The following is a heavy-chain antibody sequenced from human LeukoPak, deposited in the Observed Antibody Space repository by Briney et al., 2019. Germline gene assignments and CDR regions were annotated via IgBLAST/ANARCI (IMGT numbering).Heavy chain of an antibody. V-gene: IGHV3-30*01. CDR1: GSTFSSYA. CDR2: ISYDGSNK. Sequence: QPGRSLRLSCAASGSTFSSYAMHWVRQAPGKGLEWVAVISYDGSNKYYADSVKGRFTISRDNSKNTLYLQMNSLRAEDTAVYYCARDGVSIVGATHTFDYWGQGTLVTVSS. CDR3: ARDGVSIVGATHTFDY. D-gene: IGHD1-26*01. J-gene: IGHJ4*02.